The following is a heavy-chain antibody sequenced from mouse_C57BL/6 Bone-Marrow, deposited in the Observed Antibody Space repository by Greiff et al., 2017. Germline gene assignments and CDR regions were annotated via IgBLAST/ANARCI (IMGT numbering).Heavy chain of an antibody. Sequence: VQLQESGPELVKPGASVKISCKASGYAFSSSWMNWVKQRPGKGLEWIGRIYPGDGDTNYNGKFKGKATLTADKSSNTAYMQLSSLTSEDSAVYFCARRAFPTVVARGYYYAMDYWGQGTSVTVSS. D-gene: IGHD1-1*01. CDR3: ARRAFPTVVARGYYYAMDY. J-gene: IGHJ4*01. V-gene: IGHV1-82*01. CDR2: IYPGDGDT. CDR1: GYAFSSSW.